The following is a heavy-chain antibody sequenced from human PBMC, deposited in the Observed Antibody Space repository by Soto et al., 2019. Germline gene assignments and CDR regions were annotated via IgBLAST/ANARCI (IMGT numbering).Heavy chain of an antibody. CDR3: ARLSGDIVVVPAAIVFDY. Sequence: ASVKVSCKASGYTFTSYGISWVRQAPGQGLEWMGWISAYNGNTNYAQKLQGRVTMTTDTSTSTAYMELRSLRSDDTAVYYCARLSGDIVVVPAAIVFDYWGQGTLVTVSS. J-gene: IGHJ4*02. CDR1: GYTFTSYG. V-gene: IGHV1-18*01. CDR2: ISAYNGNT. D-gene: IGHD2-2*01.